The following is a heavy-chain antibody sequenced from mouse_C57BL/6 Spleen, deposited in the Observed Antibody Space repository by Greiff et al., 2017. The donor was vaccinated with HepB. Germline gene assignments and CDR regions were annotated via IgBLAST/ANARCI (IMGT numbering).Heavy chain of an antibody. CDR3: ARLGPLLRSPAGYFDV. J-gene: IGHJ1*03. V-gene: IGHV1-53*01. Sequence: QVQLQQSGTELVKPGASVKLSCKASGYTFTSYWMHWVKQRPGQGLEWIGNINPSNGGTNYNEKFKSKATLTVDKSSSTAYMQLSSLTSEDSAVYYCARLGPLLRSPAGYFDVWGTGTTVTVSS. D-gene: IGHD1-1*01. CDR2: INPSNGGT. CDR1: GYTFTSYW.